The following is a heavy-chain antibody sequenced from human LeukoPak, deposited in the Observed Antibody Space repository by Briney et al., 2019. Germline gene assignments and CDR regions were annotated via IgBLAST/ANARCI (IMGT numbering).Heavy chain of an antibody. V-gene: IGHV3-23*01. CDR2: ISGSGGST. D-gene: IGHD1-26*01. CDR1: GFTFSTYA. CDR3: AKDLSIVGATSRVGGPYYFDY. Sequence: PGGSLRLSCAASGFTFSTYAMSWVRQAAGKGLEWVSLISGSGGSTYYADSVKGRFTISRDNSKNTLYLQMNSLRAEDTAVYYCAKDLSIVGATSRVGGPYYFDYLGQGTLVTVSS. J-gene: IGHJ4*02.